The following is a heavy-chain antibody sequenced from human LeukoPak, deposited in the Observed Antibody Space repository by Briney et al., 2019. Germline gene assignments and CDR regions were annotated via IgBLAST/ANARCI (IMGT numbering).Heavy chain of an antibody. D-gene: IGHD6-13*01. Sequence: SETLSLTCTVSGDSISSGDYYWSWIRQPAGKGLEWIGRIYTSGSTNYNPSLKSRVTISVDTSRNQFSLKLSSVTAADTAVYYCARGRIAAAWGQGTLVTVSS. CDR1: GDSISSGDYY. CDR3: ARGRIAAA. V-gene: IGHV4-61*02. CDR2: IYTSGST. J-gene: IGHJ5*02.